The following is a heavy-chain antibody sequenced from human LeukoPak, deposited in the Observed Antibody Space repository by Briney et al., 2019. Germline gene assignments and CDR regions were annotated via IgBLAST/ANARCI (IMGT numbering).Heavy chain of an antibody. CDR2: ISGSGGST. D-gene: IGHD3-9*01. V-gene: IGHV3-23*01. CDR3: ASVLRYFDWVWPTDGMDV. CDR1: GFTFSSYA. J-gene: IGHJ6*02. Sequence: PGGSLRLSCAASGFTFSSYAMSWVRQAPGKGLEWVSAISGSGGSTYYADSVKGRFTISRDNSENTLYLQMNSLRAEDTAVYYCASVLRYFDWVWPTDGMDVWGQGTTVTVSS.